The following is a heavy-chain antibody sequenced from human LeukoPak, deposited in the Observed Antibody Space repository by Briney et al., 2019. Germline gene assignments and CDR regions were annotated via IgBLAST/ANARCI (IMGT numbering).Heavy chain of an antibody. CDR1: IHSLQFND. V-gene: IGHV3-30*02. Sequence: GRSLRLSCAASIHSLQFNDMHWVRQAPGKGLEWVAFMRYDGSHEHYIDSVKGRFTVSRDNSKNTLYLHMHSLRVDDTEVYFCAKEVRVVTAILYFDHWGQGSLVTVSS. D-gene: IGHD2-21*02. CDR2: MRYDGSHE. CDR3: AKEVRVVTAILYFDH. J-gene: IGHJ4*01.